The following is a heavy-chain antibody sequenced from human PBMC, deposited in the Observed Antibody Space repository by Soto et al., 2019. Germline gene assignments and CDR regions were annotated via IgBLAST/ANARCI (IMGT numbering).Heavy chain of an antibody. CDR3: VKDGGYDYNRGYFRPYFFHS. CDR2: ISSSGSAI. J-gene: IGHJ4*02. V-gene: IGHV3-48*01. Sequence: EVQLVESGGGLVQPGGSLRLSCVVSGFLFETSSMDWVRQAPGKGPEWVSFISSSGSAIYADSVKGRFTISRDDARNSLYLPMNSLRAEDTAVYYCVKDGGYDYNRGYFRPYFFHSWGQGALVTVSS. CDR1: GFLFETSS. D-gene: IGHD2-15*01.